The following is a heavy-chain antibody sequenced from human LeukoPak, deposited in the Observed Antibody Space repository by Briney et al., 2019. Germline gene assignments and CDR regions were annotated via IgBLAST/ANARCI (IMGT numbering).Heavy chain of an antibody. J-gene: IGHJ5*02. CDR3: ARRSWGSWFDP. CDR2: INHRGST. V-gene: IGHV4-34*01. Sequence: SETLSLTCGVHGGSFSGYSCNWIRQPPGKGLEWIGEINHRGSTNYNPSLKSRVTISEDTSKKQFSLKLSSVTAADTAVYYCARRSWGSWFDPWGQGTLVTVSS. CDR1: GGSFSGYS. D-gene: IGHD6-13*01.